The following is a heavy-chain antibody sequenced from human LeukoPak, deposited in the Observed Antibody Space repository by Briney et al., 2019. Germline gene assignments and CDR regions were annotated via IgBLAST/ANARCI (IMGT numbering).Heavy chain of an antibody. CDR1: GFTFSNAW. CDR3: TTEGSSGYYVDY. CDR2: IKSKTDGGTT. Sequence: GGSLRLSCAASGFTFSNAWMGWVRQAPGKGLEWVGRIKSKTDGGTTDYAAPVKGRFTISRDDSKNTLYLQMSSLKTEDTAVYYCTTEGSSGYYVDYWGQGTLVTVSS. V-gene: IGHV3-15*01. D-gene: IGHD3-22*01. J-gene: IGHJ4*02.